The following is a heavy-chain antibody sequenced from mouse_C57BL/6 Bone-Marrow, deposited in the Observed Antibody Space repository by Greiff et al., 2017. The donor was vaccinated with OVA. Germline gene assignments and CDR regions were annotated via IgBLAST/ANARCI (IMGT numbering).Heavy chain of an antibody. J-gene: IGHJ3*01. CDR3: ARGGLGFAY. V-gene: IGHV5-6*01. CDR2: ISSGGSYT. CDR1: GFTFSSYG. D-gene: IGHD3-3*01. Sequence: EVQVVESGGDLVKPGGSLKLSCAASGFTFSSYGMSWVRQTPDKRLEWVATISSGGSYTYYPDSVKGRFTISRDNAKNTLYLQMSSLKSEDTAMYYCARGGLGFAYWGQGTLVTVSA.